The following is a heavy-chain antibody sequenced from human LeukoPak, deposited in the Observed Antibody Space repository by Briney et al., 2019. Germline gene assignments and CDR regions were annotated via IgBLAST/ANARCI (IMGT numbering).Heavy chain of an antibody. Sequence: GGSLRLSCAASGFTFSRYAMSWVRQAPGKGLEWLSALSGSGSATYYADSVKGRFTISRDNSKSTLYLQMNSLRVDDTAVYYCGKNRSYGLDVWGQGTTVTVSS. CDR1: GFTFSRYA. CDR3: GKNRSYGLDV. V-gene: IGHV3-23*01. J-gene: IGHJ6*02. CDR2: LSGSGSAT.